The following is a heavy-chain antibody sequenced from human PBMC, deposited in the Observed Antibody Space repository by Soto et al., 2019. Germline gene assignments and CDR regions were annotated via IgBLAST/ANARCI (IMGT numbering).Heavy chain of an antibody. D-gene: IGHD3-3*01. Sequence: QITLKESGPPLVKPTQTLTLTCTFSGFSLSTSGVGVGWIRQPPGKALEWLALIYWNDDKRYSPSLKSRLTITKDTSKNQVVLTMTNMDHVDTATYYCAHSGVFLEWLFCFDYWGQGTLVTVSS. V-gene: IGHV2-5*01. CDR3: AHSGVFLEWLFCFDY. CDR1: GFSLSTSGVG. J-gene: IGHJ4*02. CDR2: IYWNDDK.